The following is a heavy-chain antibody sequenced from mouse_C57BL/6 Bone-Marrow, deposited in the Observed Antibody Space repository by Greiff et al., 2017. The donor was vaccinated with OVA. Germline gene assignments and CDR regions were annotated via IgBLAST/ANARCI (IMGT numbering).Heavy chain of an antibody. Sequence: QVQLQQPGAELVKPGASVKMSCKASGYTFTSYWITWVKQRPGQGLEWIGDIYPGSGSTNYNEKFKSKATLTVDTSSSTAYMQLSSLTSEDSAVYYCARIAYYYGSRYFDVWGTGPTVTVAS. CDR2: IYPGSGST. CDR1: GYTFTSYW. D-gene: IGHD1-1*01. V-gene: IGHV1-55*01. CDR3: ARIAYYYGSRYFDV. J-gene: IGHJ1*03.